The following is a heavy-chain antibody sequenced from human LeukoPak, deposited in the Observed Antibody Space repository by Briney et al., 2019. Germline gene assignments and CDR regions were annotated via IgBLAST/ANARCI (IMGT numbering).Heavy chain of an antibody. Sequence: PGGSLRLSCAVSGSTFSSYWMSWVRQAPGKGLEWVANIKEDGREKYYVDSVKGRFTISRDNAKNSLSLQMNSLRAEDTAVYYCAASRIQLWNNHNYWSQGTLVTVPS. V-gene: IGHV3-7*01. CDR2: IKEDGREK. CDR1: GSTFSSYW. D-gene: IGHD5-18*01. CDR3: AASRIQLWNNHNY. J-gene: IGHJ4*02.